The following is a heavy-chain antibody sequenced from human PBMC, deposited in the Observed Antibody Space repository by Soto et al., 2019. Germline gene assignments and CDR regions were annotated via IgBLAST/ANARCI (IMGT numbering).Heavy chain of an antibody. J-gene: IGHJ6*02. CDR2: ISSSGTTI. D-gene: IGHD2-15*01. CDR1: GFTFSDYY. CDR3: AGGKSIFYGMDA. V-gene: IGHV3-11*01. Sequence: QVQLVESGGGLVQPGGALRLSCAASGFTFSDYYMIWIRQAPGKGLEWVAYISSSGTTIYHADSVKGRFTISRDNAKNSLFLQMNTLRAEGTAVYYCAGGKSIFYGMDAWGQGTTVTVSS.